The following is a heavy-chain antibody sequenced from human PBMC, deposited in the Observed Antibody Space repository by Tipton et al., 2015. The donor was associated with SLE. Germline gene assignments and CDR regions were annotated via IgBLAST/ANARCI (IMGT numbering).Heavy chain of an antibody. CDR3: ARQGPLWYYYYYMDV. CDR1: GGSFSGYY. J-gene: IGHJ6*03. V-gene: IGHV4-34*01. Sequence: SLTCAVYGGSFSGYYWSWIRQPPGKGLEWIGEINHSGSTNYNPSLKSRVTISVDTSKNQFSLKLSSVTAADTAVYYCARQGPLWYYYYYMDVWGKGTTVTVSS. D-gene: IGHD3-10*01. CDR2: INHSGST.